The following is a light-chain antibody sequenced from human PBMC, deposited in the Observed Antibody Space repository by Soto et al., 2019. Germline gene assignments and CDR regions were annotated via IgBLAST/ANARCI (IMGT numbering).Light chain of an antibody. J-gene: IGLJ2*01. CDR1: SSDIGYYNY. CDR3: NSYSTTSSRIL. V-gene: IGLV2-14*01. CDR2: EVT. Sequence: QSVLTQPASVSGSPGQSITISCTGTSSDIGYYNYVSWYQQHPGKAPKLMIFEVTNRPSGVSDRFSGSKSGNTASLTISGLQAEDEANYYCNSYSTTSSRILFGGGTKLTVL.